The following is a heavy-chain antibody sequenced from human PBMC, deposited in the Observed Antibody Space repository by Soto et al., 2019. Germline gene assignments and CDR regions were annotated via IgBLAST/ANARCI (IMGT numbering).Heavy chain of an antibody. J-gene: IGHJ5*02. CDR3: ARLDDYGVFNWFDP. CDR2: INAGNGNT. CDR1: GYTFTSYA. V-gene: IGHV1-3*01. D-gene: IGHD4-17*01. Sequence: ASVKVSCKASGYTFTSYAMHWVRQAPGQRLEWMGWINAGNGNTKYSQKFQGRVTITRDTSASTAYMELSSLRSEDTAVYFCARLDDYGVFNWFDPWGQGTLVTVSS.